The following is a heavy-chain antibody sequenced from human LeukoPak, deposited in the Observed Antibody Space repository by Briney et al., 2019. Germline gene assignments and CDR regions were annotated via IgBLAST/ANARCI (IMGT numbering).Heavy chain of an antibody. CDR1: GFTFSSYA. CDR3: ARSGGWYRYYFDY. D-gene: IGHD6-19*01. V-gene: IGHV3-23*01. Sequence: GGSLRLSCAASGFTFSSYAMSWVRQAPGKGLEWVSAISGSGGSTYYADSVKGRFTISRDNSKNTLYLQMNSLRAEDTAVYYCARSGGWYRYYFDYWGQGTLVTVSS. CDR2: ISGSGGST. J-gene: IGHJ4*02.